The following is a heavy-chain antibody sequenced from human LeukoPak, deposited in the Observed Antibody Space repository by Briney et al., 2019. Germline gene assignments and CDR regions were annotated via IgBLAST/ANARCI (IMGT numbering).Heavy chain of an antibody. CDR3: AKDGGLWVSAHWGDS. CDR1: GFTSSSYG. CDR2: ISYDGSNK. V-gene: IGHV3-30*18. Sequence: GGSLRLSCAASGFTSSSYGMHWVRQAPGKGLEWVAVISYDGSNKYYADSVKGRFTISRDNSKNTLYLEMNSLRAEDTAVYYCAKDGGLWVSAHWGDSWGRGTLVTVSS. J-gene: IGHJ4*02. D-gene: IGHD7-27*01.